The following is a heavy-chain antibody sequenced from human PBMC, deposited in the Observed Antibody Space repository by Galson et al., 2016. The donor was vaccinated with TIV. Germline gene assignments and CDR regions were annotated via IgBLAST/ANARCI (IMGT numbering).Heavy chain of an antibody. J-gene: IGHJ5*02. V-gene: IGHV3-7*01. Sequence: SLRLSCAASGFTFSSSWMIWMRQSPGLGLEWVANMKQDGSEIYYVDSVMGRFTISRDNAKNSVFLQMSSLRAEDTAVYYCAIAEWISSWRVDPWGQRTLVTVSS. CDR1: GFTFSSSW. CDR2: MKQDGSEI. D-gene: IGHD6-13*01. CDR3: AIAEWISSWRVDP.